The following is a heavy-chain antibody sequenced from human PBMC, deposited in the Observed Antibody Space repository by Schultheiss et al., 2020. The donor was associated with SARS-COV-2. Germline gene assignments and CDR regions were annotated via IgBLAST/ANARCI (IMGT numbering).Heavy chain of an antibody. CDR2: IRSKAYGGTT. D-gene: IGHD2-2*01. Sequence: GGSLRLSCAASGFTFSSYSMNWVRQAPGKGLEWVGFIRSKAYGGTTEYAASVKGRFTISRDDSKSIAYLQMNSLKTEDTAVYYCTRAGPAIVVVPAAVDYWGQGTLVTVSS. CDR3: TRAGPAIVVVPAAVDY. V-gene: IGHV3-49*04. CDR1: GFTFSSYS. J-gene: IGHJ4*02.